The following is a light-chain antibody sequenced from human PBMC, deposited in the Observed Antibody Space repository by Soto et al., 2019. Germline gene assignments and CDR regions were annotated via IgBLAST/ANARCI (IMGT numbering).Light chain of an antibody. CDR2: DVS. CDR1: CSDVGGYKY. J-gene: IGLJ1*01. V-gene: IGLV2-14*01. Sequence: QSALTQPASVSGSRGHSITISCTGTCSDVGGYKYVSWYQQHPGKAPKLMIYDVSNRPSGVSNRFSGSKSGNTASLTISGLQAEDEADYYCSSYTSSITYVFGTGTKVTVL. CDR3: SSYTSSITYV.